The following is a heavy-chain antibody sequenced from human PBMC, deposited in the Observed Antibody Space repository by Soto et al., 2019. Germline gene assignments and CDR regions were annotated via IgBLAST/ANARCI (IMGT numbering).Heavy chain of an antibody. V-gene: IGHV1-8*01. CDR1: GYTFTSYD. J-gene: IGHJ3*02. D-gene: IGHD2-15*01. Sequence: GASVKVSCKASGYTFTSYDINWVRQATGQGLEWMGWMNPNSGNTGYAQKFQGRVTMTRNTSISTAYMELSSLRSEDTAVYYCARGLYCSGGSCYSVAFDIWGQGTMVTVSS. CDR2: MNPNSGNT. CDR3: ARGLYCSGGSCYSVAFDI.